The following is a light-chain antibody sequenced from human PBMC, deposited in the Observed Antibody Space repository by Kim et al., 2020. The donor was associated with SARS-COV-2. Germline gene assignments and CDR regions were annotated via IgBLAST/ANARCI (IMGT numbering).Light chain of an antibody. CDR1: NIGGKS. CDR2: YDT. CDR3: QVWDSSSENVV. J-gene: IGLJ2*01. Sequence: APGKAARITCGGSNIGGKSVHWFQQKPGQAPVLVIFYDTDRPTGIPERFSGSNSGNTATLTISRVEVGDEADYYCQVWDSSSENVVFGGGTKLTVL. V-gene: IGLV3-21*04.